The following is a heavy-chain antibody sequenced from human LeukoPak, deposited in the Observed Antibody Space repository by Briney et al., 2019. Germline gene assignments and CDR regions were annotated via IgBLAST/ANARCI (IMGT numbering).Heavy chain of an antibody. D-gene: IGHD2-15*01. Sequence: PRGSLRLSCAASGFTFSSYSMNWVRQAPGKGLEWVSSISSSSSYIYYADSVKGRFTISRDNAKNSLYLQMNSLRAEDTAVYYCARDPYVRYCSGGSCYSGAFDYWGQGTLVTVSS. CDR2: ISSSSSYI. V-gene: IGHV3-21*01. J-gene: IGHJ4*02. CDR1: GFTFSSYS. CDR3: ARDPYVRYCSGGSCYSGAFDY.